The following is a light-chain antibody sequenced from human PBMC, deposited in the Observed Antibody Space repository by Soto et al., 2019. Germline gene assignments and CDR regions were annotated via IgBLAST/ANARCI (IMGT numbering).Light chain of an antibody. V-gene: IGLV2-14*03. CDR1: SSDVGGYNY. CDR3: SSYTTSNTRQIL. CDR2: DVS. J-gene: IGLJ1*01. Sequence: QSALTQPASVSGSPGQSFTISCTGTSSDVGGYNYVSWYQHHPGKAPKLMIYDVSNRPSGVSNRFSGSKSGNTASLTISGLQPEDEAEYYCSSYTTSNTRQILFGPGTRSPS.